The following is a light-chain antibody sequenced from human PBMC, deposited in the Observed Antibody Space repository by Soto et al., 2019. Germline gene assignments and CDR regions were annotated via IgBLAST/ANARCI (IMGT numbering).Light chain of an antibody. CDR2: GES. V-gene: IGKV3-20*01. Sequence: EIVLTQSPGTLSLSPGERATLSCRASQSVSSSYLAWYQQKPGQAPRLLIYGESSRATGIPDRFSGSGSGTDFTLIISRLEPEDFAVYYCQQYGSSPWTFGQGTKVEIK. CDR3: QQYGSSPWT. J-gene: IGKJ1*01. CDR1: QSVSSSY.